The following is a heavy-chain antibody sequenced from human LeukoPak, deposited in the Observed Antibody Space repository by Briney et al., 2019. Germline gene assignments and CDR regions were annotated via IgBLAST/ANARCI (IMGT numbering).Heavy chain of an antibody. J-gene: IGHJ4*02. D-gene: IGHD2-21*02. CDR3: ARRDGWKTDY. CDR1: GYSISGTNW. Sequence: SETLSLTCAVSGYSISGTNWWGWVRQFPGKGLEWIGYIYSSGSTYYNPSLKSRVTISVDTSKNQFSLKLSSVTAADTAVYYCARRDGWKTDYWGQGTLVTVSS. V-gene: IGHV4-28*01. CDR2: IYSSGST.